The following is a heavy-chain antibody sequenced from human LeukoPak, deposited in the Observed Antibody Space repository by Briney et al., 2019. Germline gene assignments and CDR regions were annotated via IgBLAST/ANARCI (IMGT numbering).Heavy chain of an antibody. D-gene: IGHD6-13*01. CDR2: ISGSGGST. Sequence: GGSLRLSCAASGFTFSSYAMSWVRQAPGKGLEWVSAISGSGGSTYYADSVKGRFTISRDNSKNTLYLQMNSLRAEDTAVYYCVRGSSWPYYFDYWGQGTLVTVSS. J-gene: IGHJ4*02. V-gene: IGHV3-23*01. CDR1: GFTFSSYA. CDR3: VRGSSWPYYFDY.